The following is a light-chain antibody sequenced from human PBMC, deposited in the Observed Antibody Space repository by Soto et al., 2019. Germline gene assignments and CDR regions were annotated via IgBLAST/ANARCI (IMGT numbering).Light chain of an antibody. CDR3: CSYAGSSTYV. CDR2: EGT. Sequence: QSALTQPRSVSGSPGQSVTISCTGTSSDVGAYNYVSWYQHHPGKAPKLMIYEGTKRPPGVSNRFSGSKSANTASLTISGLQAEDEADYYCCSYAGSSTYVFGTGTKVTVL. V-gene: IGLV2-11*01. J-gene: IGLJ1*01. CDR1: SSDVGAYNY.